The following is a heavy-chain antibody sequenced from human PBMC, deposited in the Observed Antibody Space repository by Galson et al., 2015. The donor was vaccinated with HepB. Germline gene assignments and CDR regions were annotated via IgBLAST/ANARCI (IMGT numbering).Heavy chain of an antibody. Sequence: SVKVSCKVSGYTLTELSMHWVRQAPGKGLEWMGGFDPEDGETIYAQKFQGRVTMTEDTSTDTAYMELSSLRSEDTAVYYCATPVGDGSSTSCYEPHWKGCCYCGMDVWGQGSAVSGSS. V-gene: IGHV1-24*01. J-gene: IGHJ6*02. CDR2: FDPEDGET. D-gene: IGHD2-2*01. CDR3: ATPVGDGSSTSCYEPHWKGCCYCGMDV. CDR1: GYTLTELS.